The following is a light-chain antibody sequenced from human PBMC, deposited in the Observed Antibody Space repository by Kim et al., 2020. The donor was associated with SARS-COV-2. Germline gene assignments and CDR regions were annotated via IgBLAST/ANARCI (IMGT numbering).Light chain of an antibody. V-gene: IGLV3-19*01. J-gene: IGLJ2*01. CDR3: NSRDSSGNHVV. CDR2: GKN. Sequence: ALGQTVRITCQGDSLRSYYASWYQQKPGQAPVIVIYGKNNRPSGIPDRFSGSSSGNTASLTITVAQAEDEADYYCNSRDSSGNHVVFGGGTQLTVL. CDR1: SLRSYY.